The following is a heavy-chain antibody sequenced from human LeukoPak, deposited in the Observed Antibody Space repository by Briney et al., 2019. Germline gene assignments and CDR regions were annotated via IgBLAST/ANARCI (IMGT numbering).Heavy chain of an antibody. CDR3: ARGADIVVVVAAISL. Sequence: PGRSLRLSCAASGFTFSSYAMHWVRQAPGKGLEWVAVISYDGSNKYYADSVKGRFTISRDNSKNTLYLQMNSLRAEDTAVYYCARGADIVVVVAAISLWGQGTLVTVSS. J-gene: IGHJ4*02. CDR1: GFTFSSYA. V-gene: IGHV3-30*01. D-gene: IGHD2-15*01. CDR2: ISYDGSNK.